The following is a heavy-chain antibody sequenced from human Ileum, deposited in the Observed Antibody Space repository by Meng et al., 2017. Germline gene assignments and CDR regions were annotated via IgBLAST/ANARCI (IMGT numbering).Heavy chain of an antibody. CDR2: RYYTGSI. J-gene: IGHJ4*02. Sequence: QVQLQESGPVLVHPSETLSLTCTVSGGSINTDYLNWIRQTPGKGLEWIGCRYYTGSIHYNPSLKSRVTISADTSKNQFSLSLSSVTAADTAVYYCARGYGLSWHMGTWGQGALVTVSS. CDR1: GGSINTDY. CDR3: ARGYGLSWHMGT. D-gene: IGHD6-13*01. V-gene: IGHV4-59*01.